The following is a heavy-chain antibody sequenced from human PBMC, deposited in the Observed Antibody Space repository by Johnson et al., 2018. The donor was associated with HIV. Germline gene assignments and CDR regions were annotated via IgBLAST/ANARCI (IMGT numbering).Heavy chain of an antibody. CDR1: GFSFSEYS. D-gene: IGHD6-6*01. CDR3: AKGESSSSEPDAFDI. CDR2: ISSSGKST. Sequence: HVQLVESGGGVVQPGRSLRLSCEASGFSFSEYSVNWVRQAPGKGLEWVSYISSSGKSTNYADSVKGRFTISRDNAKNSLSLQMNSLRAEDTAVYYCAKGESSSSEPDAFDIWGQGTMVTVSS. V-gene: IGHV3-11*04. J-gene: IGHJ3*02.